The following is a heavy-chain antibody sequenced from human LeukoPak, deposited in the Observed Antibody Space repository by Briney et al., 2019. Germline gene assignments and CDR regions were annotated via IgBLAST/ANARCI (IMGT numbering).Heavy chain of an antibody. CDR2: IIPIFGTA. CDR1: GGTFSSYA. D-gene: IGHD3-10*01. J-gene: IGHJ5*02. V-gene: IGHV1-69*06. CDR3: ASSITMVRGDRRWFDP. Sequence: SVKVSCKASGGTFSSYAISWVRQAPGQGLEWMGGIIPIFGTANYAQKFQGRVTITADKSTSTAYMELSSLRSEDTAVYYCASSITMVRGDRRWFDPWGQGTLVTVSS.